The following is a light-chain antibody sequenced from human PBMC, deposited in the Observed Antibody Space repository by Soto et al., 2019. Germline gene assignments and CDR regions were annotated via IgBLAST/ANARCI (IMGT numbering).Light chain of an antibody. CDR2: DAS. CDR1: QSVSSY. J-gene: IGKJ3*01. CDR3: QQRSNGPPEVP. Sequence: EIVLTQSPATLSLSPGERATLSCRASQSVSSYIAWYQQKPGQAPRLLIYDASNRATGIPARFSGSGSGTDFTLTISSREPEDFAVYYCQQRSNGPPEVPFGPGTKVAIK. V-gene: IGKV3-11*01.